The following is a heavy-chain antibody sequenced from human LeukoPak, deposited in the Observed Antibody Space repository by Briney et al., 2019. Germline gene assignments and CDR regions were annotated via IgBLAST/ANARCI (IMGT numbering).Heavy chain of an antibody. V-gene: IGHV3-15*01. Sequence: PGGSLRLSCAASGFTLPNAWIYWVRQAPGKGLEWVGRIKKKTDRRTTDYSAPVEGRFTISRDDSRNTVYLQMDSLKTEDTAMYYCVTDGGQLPYYFTYWGQGTLVTVSS. CDR1: GFTLPNAW. J-gene: IGHJ1*01. CDR2: IKKKTDRRTT. CDR3: VTDGGQLPYYFTY. D-gene: IGHD3-22*01.